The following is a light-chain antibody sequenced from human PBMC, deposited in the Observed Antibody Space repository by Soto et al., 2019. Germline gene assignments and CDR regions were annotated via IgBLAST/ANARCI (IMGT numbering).Light chain of an antibody. CDR2: GAS. V-gene: IGKV3D-15*01. CDR3: QQYNNWPPGT. J-gene: IGKJ1*01. CDR1: QSVSSN. Sequence: EIVMTQSPATLSVSPGERATLSCRASQSVSSNLAWYQQKPGQAPRLLIYGASTRATGIPARFSGSGSGTEFTLTISSLKSEDFAVHYCQQYNNWPPGTFGQGTKVDIK.